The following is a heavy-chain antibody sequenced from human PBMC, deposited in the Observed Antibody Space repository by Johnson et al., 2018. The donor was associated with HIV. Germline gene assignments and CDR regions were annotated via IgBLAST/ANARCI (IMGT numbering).Heavy chain of an antibody. CDR2: IWYDGSNK. Sequence: QVQLVESGGGLVQPGRSLRLSCAASGFTFSSYGMHWVRQAPGKGLEWVAVIWYDGSNKYFADSVKGRFTISRDNSKNTLYLQMNSLRAEDTALYYCAGGRIGAFDIWGQGTMVTVSS. CDR3: AGGRIGAFDI. V-gene: IGHV3-33*03. J-gene: IGHJ3*02. CDR1: GFTFSSYG. D-gene: IGHD2-15*01.